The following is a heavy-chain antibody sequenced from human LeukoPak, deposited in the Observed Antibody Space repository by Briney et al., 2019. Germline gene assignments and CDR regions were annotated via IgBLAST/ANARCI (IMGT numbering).Heavy chain of an antibody. CDR2: VYYSGST. Sequence: PSETLSLTCTVSGGSISGYYWSWIRQPPGKGLEWIGYVYYSGSTNYNPSLQSRVTILLDTSKNQFSLKVTSVTAADTAVYYCARVNYDFWSATDYWGQGALVTVSS. D-gene: IGHD3-3*01. CDR1: GGSISGYY. V-gene: IGHV4-59*01. J-gene: IGHJ4*02. CDR3: ARVNYDFWSATDY.